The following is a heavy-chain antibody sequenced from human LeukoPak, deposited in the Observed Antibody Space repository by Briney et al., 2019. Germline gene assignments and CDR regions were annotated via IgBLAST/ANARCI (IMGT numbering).Heavy chain of an antibody. CDR3: ARGSSRSPRDAFDI. V-gene: IGHV1-46*01. CDR1: GYTFTSYY. CDR2: ISPSGAST. J-gene: IGHJ3*02. Sequence: ASVKVSCKASGYTFTSYYMHGVRQAPGQGLEWMGIISPSGASTTYAQKFQGRITMTRDMSTSTVYMELSSLKSEDTAVYYCARGSSRSPRDAFDIWGQGTMVTVSS.